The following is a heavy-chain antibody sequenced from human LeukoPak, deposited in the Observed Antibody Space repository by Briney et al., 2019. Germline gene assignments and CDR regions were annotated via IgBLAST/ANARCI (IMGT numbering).Heavy chain of an antibody. CDR1: GFTFRNYN. Sequence: PGGSLRLSCAASGFTFRNYNMHWVRQAPGKGLEWVAFIQFDGGKKVYADSVEGRFTVSRDNSKNTLYLEIDRLRAEDTAVFYCVKVDCGGAGYFRPEFWGQGTLVTVSS. CDR2: IQFDGGKK. D-gene: IGHD2-21*01. J-gene: IGHJ4*02. CDR3: VKVDCGGAGYFRPEF. V-gene: IGHV3-30*02.